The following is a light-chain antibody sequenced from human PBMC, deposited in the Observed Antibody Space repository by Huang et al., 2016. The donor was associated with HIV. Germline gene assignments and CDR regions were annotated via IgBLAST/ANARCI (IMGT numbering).Light chain of an antibody. J-gene: IGKJ3*01. CDR1: QSVSSNV. CDR2: GAS. Sequence: EILLTQSPGTLSLSPGERATLSCRASQSVSSNVLAWYQQKPGQAPRRLIYGASSRATGGPYRFSGSGSGTDFTLTISRLEPEDFAVYYCQQHDSSSFTFGPGTKVDIK. CDR3: QQHDSSSFT. V-gene: IGKV3-20*01.